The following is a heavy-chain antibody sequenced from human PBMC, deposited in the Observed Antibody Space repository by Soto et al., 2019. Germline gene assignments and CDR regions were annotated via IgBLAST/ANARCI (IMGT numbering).Heavy chain of an antibody. CDR2: ISAKNLNT. CDR1: GYTFSDYG. J-gene: IGHJ4*02. V-gene: IGHV1-18*01. CDR3: AREPPETTPDY. Sequence: ASVKVSCKTSGYTFSDYGISSVRQAPGQGLEGMGWISAKNLNTNFAQKFRGRVTMITDTSTNTVYMELRTLGLDDTSVDYCAREPPETTPDYWGQGTRVTVSS.